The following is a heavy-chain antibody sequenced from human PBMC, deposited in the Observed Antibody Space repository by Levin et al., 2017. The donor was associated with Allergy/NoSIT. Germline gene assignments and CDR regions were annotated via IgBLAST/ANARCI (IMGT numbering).Heavy chain of an antibody. V-gene: IGHV3-7*01. J-gene: IGHJ4*02. CDR3: ARDHCIGGFCHRVYYFDS. CDR2: IKQDGREK. Sequence: GGSLRLSCAASGFTFSTYWMSWVRQAPGKGLEWVANIKQDGREKYYVGSLKGRFTISRDNAKNSLYLQMNSLRAEDTAVYFCARDHCIGGFCHRVYYFDSWGQGTLVTVSS. D-gene: IGHD2-15*01. CDR1: GFTFSTYW.